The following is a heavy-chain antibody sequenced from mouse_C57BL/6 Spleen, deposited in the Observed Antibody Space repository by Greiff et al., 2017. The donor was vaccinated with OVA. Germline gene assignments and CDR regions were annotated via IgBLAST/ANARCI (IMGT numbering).Heavy chain of an antibody. CDR1: GYTFTSYW. CDR2: IHPNSGST. V-gene: IGHV1-64*01. D-gene: IGHD1-1*01. Sequence: QVQLKQPGAELVKPGASVKLSCKASGYTFTSYWMHRVKQRPGQGLEWIGMIHPNSGSTNYNEKFKSKATLTVDKSSSTAYMQLSSLTSEDSAVYYCASTVVASYYAMDYWGQGTSVTVSS. J-gene: IGHJ4*01. CDR3: ASTVVASYYAMDY.